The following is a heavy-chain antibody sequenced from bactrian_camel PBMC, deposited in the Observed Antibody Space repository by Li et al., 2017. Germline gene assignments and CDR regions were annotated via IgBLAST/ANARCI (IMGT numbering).Heavy chain of an antibody. CDR1: GPTSLYYC. J-gene: IGHJ3*01. V-gene: IGHV3S61*01. D-gene: IGHD3*01. CDR2: IDPRDSGT. Sequence: HVQLVESGGGSVQPGGSLRLSCAASGPTSLYYCTGWFRQAPGKERQWVARIDPRDSGTNYADSVKDRFTISRDNAKDTLYLQMNSLKIEDTAVYYCALGSSRQATMTARGKGT.